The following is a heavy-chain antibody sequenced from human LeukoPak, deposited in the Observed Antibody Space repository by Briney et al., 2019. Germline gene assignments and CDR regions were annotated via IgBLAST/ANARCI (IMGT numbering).Heavy chain of an antibody. D-gene: IGHD2-15*01. CDR1: GFTFSNYG. J-gene: IGHJ4*02. CDR2: IWSDGSNK. CDR3: TRDAGSGFDY. V-gene: IGHV3-33*01. Sequence: GGSLRLSCAASGFTFSNYGIHWVRQAPGKGLEWVAIIWSDGSNKYYADSLKGRFTISRDNAKNSLYLQMNSLRAEDTAVYYCTRDAGSGFDYWGQGTLVTVSS.